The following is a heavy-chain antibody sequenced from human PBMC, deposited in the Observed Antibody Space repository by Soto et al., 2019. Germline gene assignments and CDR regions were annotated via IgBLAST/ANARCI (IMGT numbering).Heavy chain of an antibody. CDR1: GFTFSSYA. J-gene: IGHJ6*03. V-gene: IGHV3-23*01. CDR2: ISVSVGST. CDR3: ARRSTSYFYMDV. Sequence: EVQLLESGGGLVQPGGSLRLSCAASGFTFSSYAMNWVRQAPGKGLQWVSLISVSVGSTYYAESVKGRFTVSRDNSRDTLFLQMYSLRAEDTAVYYCARRSTSYFYMDVWGKGTTVTVSS.